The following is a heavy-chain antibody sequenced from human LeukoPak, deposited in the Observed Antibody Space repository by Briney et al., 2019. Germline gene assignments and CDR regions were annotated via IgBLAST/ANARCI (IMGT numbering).Heavy chain of an antibody. CDR2: ISSSSSVI. CDR1: GFTFSNYN. Sequence: PGGSLRLSCAASGFTFSNYNMIWVRQAPGKGLEWVSYISSSSSVIYYADSVKGRFTISRDNARNSLYLQMNSLRAEDTAVYYCARAFLEDTQWGQGTLVTVSS. CDR3: ARAFLEDTQ. D-gene: IGHD2-15*01. J-gene: IGHJ4*02. V-gene: IGHV3-48*01.